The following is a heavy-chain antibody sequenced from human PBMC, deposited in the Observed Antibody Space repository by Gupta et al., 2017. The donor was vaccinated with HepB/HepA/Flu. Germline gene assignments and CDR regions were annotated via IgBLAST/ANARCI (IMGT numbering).Heavy chain of an antibody. V-gene: IGHV4-39*01. CDR2: SYYSGST. Sequence: QLPLQESGPGLVKPSETLSLTCTVPGGSLSSSSYYWAWIRQPPGKGLAWIWSSYYSGSTYYNPSLKSRVTISVDTSKNQFSLKLSSVTAADTAVYYCVSTVSVPAAIGPLNWFDPWGQGTLVTVSS. CDR3: VSTVSVPAAIGPLNWFDP. D-gene: IGHD2-2*01. CDR1: GGSLSSSSYY. J-gene: IGHJ5*02.